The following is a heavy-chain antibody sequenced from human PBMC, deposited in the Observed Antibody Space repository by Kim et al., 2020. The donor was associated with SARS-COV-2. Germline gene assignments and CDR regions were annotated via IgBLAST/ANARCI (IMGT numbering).Heavy chain of an antibody. CDR3: ARGYVSSGLRMYYFDY. CDR2: IYYSGST. V-gene: IGHV4-31*03. Sequence: SETLSLTCTVSGGSISSGGYYWSWIRQHPGKGLEWIGYIYYSGSTYYNPSLKSRVTISVDTSKNQFSLKLSSVTAADTAVYYCARGYVSSGLRMYYFDYWGQGTLVTVSP. J-gene: IGHJ4*02. CDR1: GGSISSGGYY. D-gene: IGHD3-22*01.